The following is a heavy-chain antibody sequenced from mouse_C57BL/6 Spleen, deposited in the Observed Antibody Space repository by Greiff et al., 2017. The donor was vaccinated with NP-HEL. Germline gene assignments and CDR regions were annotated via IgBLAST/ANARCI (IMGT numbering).Heavy chain of an antibody. CDR1: GYAFSSSW. D-gene: IGHD2-4*01. CDR3: ARSDYDRGYYAMDY. J-gene: IGHJ4*01. CDR2: ISPGDGDT. Sequence: QVQLKESGPELVQPGASVKISCKASGYAFSSSWLNWVKQRPGKGLEWIGRISPGDGDTNYNGKFKGKATLTADKSSSTAYMQLSSLTSEDSAVDVCARSDYDRGYYAMDYWGQGTSVTVSS. V-gene: IGHV1-82*01.